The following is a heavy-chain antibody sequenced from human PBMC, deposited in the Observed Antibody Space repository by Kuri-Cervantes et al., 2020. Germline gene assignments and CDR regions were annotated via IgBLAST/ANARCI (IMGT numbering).Heavy chain of an antibody. D-gene: IGHD5-12*01. CDR2: IKQDGSEK. CDR1: GFTFSSYS. CDR3: ARYLGYSGYGYFDY. J-gene: IGHJ4*02. Sequence: GESLKISCAASGFTFSSYSMNWARQAPGKGLEWVANIKQDGSEKYYVDSVKGRFTISRDNAKNSLYLQMNSLRAEDTAVYYCARYLGYSGYGYFDYWGRGTLVTVSS. V-gene: IGHV3-7*01.